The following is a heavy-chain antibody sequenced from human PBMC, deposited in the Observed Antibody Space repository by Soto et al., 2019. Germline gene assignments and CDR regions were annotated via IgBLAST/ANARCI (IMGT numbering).Heavy chain of an antibody. J-gene: IGHJ5*02. CDR2: INPSAGTT. CDR1: GYTFTSYY. Sequence: QVQLVQSGAEVKKPGASVKVSCKASGYTFTSYYLHWVRQAPGQGLEWLGIINPSAGTTSYAEKFQGRVTMTRDTSTSTVYMELSSLRSEDTAVYYCARVSSSSGLITLTGFDPWGQGTLVTVAS. V-gene: IGHV1-46*01. D-gene: IGHD6-6*01. CDR3: ARVSSSSGLITLTGFDP.